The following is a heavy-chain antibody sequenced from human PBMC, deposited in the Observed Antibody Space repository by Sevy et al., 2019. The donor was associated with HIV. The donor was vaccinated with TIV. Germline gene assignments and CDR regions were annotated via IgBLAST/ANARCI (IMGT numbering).Heavy chain of an antibody. J-gene: IGHJ4*02. CDR3: AGEHTAMVSRRIWGY. Sequence: GGSLRLSCAASGFTFSDYYMSWIRQAPGKGLEWVSYISSSGSTRYYADSVKGRFTISRDNAKNSLYLQMNSLRAEDTAVYYCAGEHTAMVSRRIWGYWGQGTLVTVSS. CDR2: ISSSGSTR. D-gene: IGHD5-18*01. V-gene: IGHV3-11*01. CDR1: GFTFSDYY.